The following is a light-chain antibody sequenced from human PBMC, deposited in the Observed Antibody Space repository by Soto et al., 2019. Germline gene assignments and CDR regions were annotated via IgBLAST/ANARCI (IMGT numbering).Light chain of an antibody. V-gene: IGLV2-14*03. CDR2: DVS. Sequence: QSALTQPASVSGSLGQSITISCTGTNSDVGGDNHVSWYQQHPDKAPKLIIYDVSNWPSGVSNRFSGSKSGNTASLTISGLQTEDEAHYYCSSYTSSTSLFGGGTKLTVL. CDR1: NSDVGGDNH. CDR3: SSYTSSTSL. J-gene: IGLJ2*01.